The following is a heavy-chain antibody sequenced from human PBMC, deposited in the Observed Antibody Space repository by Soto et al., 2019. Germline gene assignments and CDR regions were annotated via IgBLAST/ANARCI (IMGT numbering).Heavy chain of an antibody. J-gene: IGHJ5*02. CDR3: AGLIYEGMFAP. CDR2: ISPILGIA. Sequence: QVQLVQSGAEVKKPGSSVKVSCKASGGTFSSYTISWVRQAPGQGLEWMGRISPILGIANYAQKFQGRVTIPADKATSTAYIELSSLISEDTAVYYCAGLIYEGMFAPWGQGTLVTVSS. V-gene: IGHV1-69*02. D-gene: IGHD3-3*01. CDR1: GGTFSSYT.